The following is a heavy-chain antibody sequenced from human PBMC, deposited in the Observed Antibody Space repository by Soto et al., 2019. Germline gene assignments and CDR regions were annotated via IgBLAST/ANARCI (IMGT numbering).Heavy chain of an antibody. CDR3: TTVGSITTTGTPFDY. CDR2: IKSKSDGGTT. D-gene: IGHD1-1*01. V-gene: IGHV3-15*07. CDR1: GLTFSNTW. Sequence: GGSLRLSCAASGLTFSNTWMNWVRQAPGKGLEWVGRIKSKSDGGTTDYAAPVKGRFTISRDDSKTTLYLQMNSLKTEDTAVYYCTTVGSITTTGTPFDYWGQGTLVTVSS. J-gene: IGHJ4*02.